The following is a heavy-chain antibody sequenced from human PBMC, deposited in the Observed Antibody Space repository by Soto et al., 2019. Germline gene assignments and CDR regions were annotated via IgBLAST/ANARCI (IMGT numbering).Heavy chain of an antibody. CDR1: GFTFSSYG. CDR2: ISYDGSNK. V-gene: IGHV3-30*18. J-gene: IGHJ4*02. D-gene: IGHD3-10*01. CDR3: AKDQWVLLWFGEFPDY. Sequence: GGSLRLSCAASGFTFSSYGMHWVRQAPGKGLEWVAVISYDGSNKYYADSVKGRFTISRDNSKNTLYLQMNSLRAEDTAVYYCAKDQWVLLWFGEFPDYWGQGTLVTVSS.